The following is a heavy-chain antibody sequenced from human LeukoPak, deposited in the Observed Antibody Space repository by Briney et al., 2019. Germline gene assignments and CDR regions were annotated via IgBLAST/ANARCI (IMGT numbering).Heavy chain of an antibody. J-gene: IGHJ4*02. V-gene: IGHV3-74*01. D-gene: IGHD5-24*01. CDR1: GFTFRSYL. CDR3: VRDGDDFNFDY. Sequence: GGSLRLSCAASGFTFRSYLMHWVRQAPGKGLEWVSRVIRDGSFTNYADSVKGRFTISRDNAKNTLYLQMSSLRAEDTAVYFCVRDGDDFNFDYWGQGSLVTVSS. CDR2: VIRDGSFT.